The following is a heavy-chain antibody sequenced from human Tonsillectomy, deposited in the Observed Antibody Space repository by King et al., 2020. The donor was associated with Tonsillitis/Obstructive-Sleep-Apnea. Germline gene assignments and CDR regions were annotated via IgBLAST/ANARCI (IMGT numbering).Heavy chain of an antibody. CDR1: GYTLTELS. CDR3: ATGDSGSFLIDY. Sequence: VQLVESGAEVKKPGASVKVSCKVSGYTLTELSMHWVRQAPGKGLEWMGGFDPEDGETIYAQKFQGRITMTEDTSTDTAYMELSRLRSGDTAVYYCATGDSGSFLIDYWGQGTLVTVSS. J-gene: IGHJ4*02. D-gene: IGHD1-26*01. V-gene: IGHV1-24*01. CDR2: FDPEDGET.